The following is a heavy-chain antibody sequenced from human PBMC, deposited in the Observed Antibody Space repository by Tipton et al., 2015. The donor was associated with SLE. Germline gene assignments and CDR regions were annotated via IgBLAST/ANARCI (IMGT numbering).Heavy chain of an antibody. CDR1: GFTFSSYE. CDR3: AKDQRITMIVGAFDI. D-gene: IGHD3-22*01. V-gene: IGHV3-48*03. CDR2: ISSSGSTI. Sequence: SLRLSCAASGFTFSSYEMNWVRQAPGKGLEWVSYISSSGSTIYYADSVKGRFTISRDNAKNSLYLQMNSLRAEDTALYYCAKDQRITMIVGAFDIWGQGTMVTVSS. J-gene: IGHJ3*02.